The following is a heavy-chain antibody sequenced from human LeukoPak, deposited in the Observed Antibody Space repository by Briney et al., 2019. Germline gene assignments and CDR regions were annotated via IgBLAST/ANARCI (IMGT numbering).Heavy chain of an antibody. V-gene: IGHV4-38-2*02. D-gene: IGHD6-19*01. CDR3: ASSSGWFSDLDY. CDR2: VCHSGST. CDR1: GYSISSHYC. Sequence: SETLSLTCSVSGYSISSHYCWGWIRQPPGKGLEWIGSVCHSGSTYYNPSLKSRVTISVDRSKNQFSLKLSSVTAADTAVYYCASSSGWFSDLDYWGQGTLVTVSS. J-gene: IGHJ4*02.